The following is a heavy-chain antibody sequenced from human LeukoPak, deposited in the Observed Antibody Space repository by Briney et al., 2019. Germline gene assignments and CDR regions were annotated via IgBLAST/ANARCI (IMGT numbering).Heavy chain of an antibody. CDR1: GFTFSSYE. V-gene: IGHV3-48*03. D-gene: IGHD6-19*01. CDR2: ISSSGTYT. J-gene: IGHJ4*02. Sequence: GGSLRLSCAASGFTFSSYEMNWIRQAPGKGLEWLAYISSSGTYTNYADSVKGRFTISRDNAKKSLYLQMNSLRVEDTAVYYCARETVALIGDYWGQGTLVTVSS. CDR3: ARETVALIGDY.